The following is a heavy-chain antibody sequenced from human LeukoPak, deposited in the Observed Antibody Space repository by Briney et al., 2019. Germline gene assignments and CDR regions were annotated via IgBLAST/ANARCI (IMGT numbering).Heavy chain of an antibody. CDR1: GYTFTSYG. Sequence: ASVKVSCKASGYTFTSYGISWVRQAPGQGLEWMGWISAYNGNTNYAQELQGRVTMTTDTSTSTAYMELRSLRSDDTAVYYCAREGVQKYYYDSSGYYNYWGQGTLVTVSS. D-gene: IGHD3-22*01. V-gene: IGHV1-18*01. J-gene: IGHJ4*02. CDR2: ISAYNGNT. CDR3: AREGVQKYYYDSSGYYNY.